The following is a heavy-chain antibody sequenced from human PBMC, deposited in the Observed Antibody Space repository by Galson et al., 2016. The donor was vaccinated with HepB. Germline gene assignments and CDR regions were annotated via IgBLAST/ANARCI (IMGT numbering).Heavy chain of an antibody. D-gene: IGHD3-9*01. CDR2: ISSSSSYI. V-gene: IGHV3-21*06. CDR1: GFTFSSYS. Sequence: LRLSCAASGFTFSSYSMNWVRQAPGKGLEWVSSISSSSSYIYYADSVKGRFTISRDNAKNSLYLQMNSLRAEDTAVYYCPSHYDILTGYFYGYYFDYWGQGTLVTVSS. J-gene: IGHJ4*02. CDR3: PSHYDILTGYFYGYYFDY.